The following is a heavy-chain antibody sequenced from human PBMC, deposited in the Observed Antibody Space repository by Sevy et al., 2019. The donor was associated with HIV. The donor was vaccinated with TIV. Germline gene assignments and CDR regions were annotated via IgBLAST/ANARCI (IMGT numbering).Heavy chain of an antibody. CDR2: ISSRCGYT. D-gene: IGHD4-4*01. J-gene: IGHJ4*02. CDR3: ARNDYSGNGASGNSFDY. Sequence: GESLKISCAASGFTFNEYYMSWIRQAPGKGLEWVSYISSRCGYTNYADSVKGRFTTFRDNAKYSLYLQMNSLRAEDTAVYYCARNDYSGNGASGNSFDYWGQGTLVTVSS. CDR1: GFTFNEYY. V-gene: IGHV3-11*06.